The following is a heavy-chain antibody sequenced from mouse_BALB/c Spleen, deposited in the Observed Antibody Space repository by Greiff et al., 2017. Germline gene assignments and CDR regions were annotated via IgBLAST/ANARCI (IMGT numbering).Heavy chain of an antibody. J-gene: IGHJ4*01. V-gene: IGHV2-2*02. CDR3: ASITTVALDY. CDR2: IWSGGST. Sequence: VMLVESGPGLVQPSQSLSITCTVSGFSLTSYGVHWVRQSPGKGLEWLGVIWSGGSTDYNAAFISRLSISKDNSKSQVFFKMNSLQANDTAIYYCASITTVALDYWGQGTSVTVSS. D-gene: IGHD1-1*01. CDR1: GFSLTSYG.